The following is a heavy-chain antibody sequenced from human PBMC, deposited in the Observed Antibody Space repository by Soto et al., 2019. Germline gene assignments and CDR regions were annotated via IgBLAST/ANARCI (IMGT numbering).Heavy chain of an antibody. CDR2: IIPIFGTA. Sequence: QVQLVQSGAEVKKPGSSVKVSCKASGGTFSSYSISGVRQAPGQGLEWMGGIIPIFGTANYAQKFQGRVTITADESTSTAYMERSSLRSEDTAVYYCAIEYSSSPPYYPIGYWGQGTLVTVSS. D-gene: IGHD6-6*01. V-gene: IGHV1-69*01. J-gene: IGHJ4*02. CDR1: GGTFSSYS. CDR3: AIEYSSSPPYYPIGY.